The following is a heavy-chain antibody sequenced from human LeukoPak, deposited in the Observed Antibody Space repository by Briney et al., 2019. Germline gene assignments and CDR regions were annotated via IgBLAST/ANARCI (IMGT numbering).Heavy chain of an antibody. J-gene: IGHJ4*02. Sequence: SETLSLTCTVSGGSITSYYWSWIRQPPGKGLEWIGYIYTSGSTNYNPSLKSRVTISVDTSKNQFSLKLSSVTAADTAVYYCARRARVEPTSGYYFDSWGRGTLVTVSS. V-gene: IGHV4-4*09. CDR1: GGSITSYY. CDR2: IYTSGST. CDR3: ARRARVEPTSGYYFDS. D-gene: IGHD2-15*01.